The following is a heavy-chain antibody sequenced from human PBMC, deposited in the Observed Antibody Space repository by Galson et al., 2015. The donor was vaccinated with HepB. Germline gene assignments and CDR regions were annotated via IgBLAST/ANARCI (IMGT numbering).Heavy chain of an antibody. D-gene: IGHD7-27*01. CDR3: ARDVTGEWYFDL. CDR2: TYYSGST. J-gene: IGHJ2*01. CDR1: GGSISGYY. V-gene: IGHV4-59*01. Sequence: ETLSLTCTVSGGSISGYYWSWIRQPPGKGLEWIGYTYYSGSTNNNPSLKSRATISRDTSKNQFSLRLSSVTAADTAVYYCARDVTGEWYFDLWGRGTLVTVSS.